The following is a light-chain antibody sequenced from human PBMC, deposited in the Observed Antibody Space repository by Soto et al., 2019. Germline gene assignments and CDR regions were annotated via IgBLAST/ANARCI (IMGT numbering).Light chain of an antibody. CDR1: QSVSNNY. V-gene: IGKV3-20*01. CDR3: QQYASSPVT. J-gene: IGKJ4*01. CDR2: GAS. Sequence: ENVLTRSPGTLSLSPGDRASLSCRASQSVSNNYLAWHQQRPGQAPRLLIFGASNRATGVPDRFAGSASGTDFTLTISRLQPEDFALYFCQQYASSPVTFGGGTKVDIK.